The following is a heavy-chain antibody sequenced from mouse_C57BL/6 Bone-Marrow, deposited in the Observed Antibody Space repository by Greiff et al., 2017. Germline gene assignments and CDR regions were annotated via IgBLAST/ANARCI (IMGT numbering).Heavy chain of an antibody. D-gene: IGHD2-5*01. CDR2: LYPGSGST. Sequence: QVQLKQPGAELVKPGASVKMSCKASGYTFTSYWITWVKQRPGQGLEWIGDLYPGSGSTNYNEKFKSKATLTVDTSSSTAYMQLSSLTSEDSAVYYCARSGSNYGWYFDVWGTGTTVTVSS. CDR3: ARSGSNYGWYFDV. J-gene: IGHJ1*03. V-gene: IGHV1-55*01. CDR1: GYTFTSYW.